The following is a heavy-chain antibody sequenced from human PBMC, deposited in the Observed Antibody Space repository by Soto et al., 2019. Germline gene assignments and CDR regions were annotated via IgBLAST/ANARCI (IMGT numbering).Heavy chain of an antibody. CDR3: ARGGLGGYCSSTSCEHFDY. Sequence: QVQLVQSGAEVKKPGSSVKVSCKASGGTFSSYAISWVRQAPGQGLEWMGGIFPIFGTANYAQKFQGRVTITADESTSTAYMELSSLRSEDTAVYYCARGGLGGYCSSTSCEHFDYWGQGTLVTVSS. J-gene: IGHJ4*02. CDR1: GGTFSSYA. D-gene: IGHD2-2*01. V-gene: IGHV1-69*01. CDR2: IFPIFGTA.